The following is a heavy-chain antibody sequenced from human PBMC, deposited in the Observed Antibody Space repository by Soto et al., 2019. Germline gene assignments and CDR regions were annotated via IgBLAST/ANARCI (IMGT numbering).Heavy chain of an antibody. CDR3: ARSQANFYYYYGMEV. J-gene: IGHJ6*02. CDR1: GGSISSSSYY. Sequence: SETLSLTCTVSGGSISSSSYYWGWIRQPPGKGLEWIGSIYYSGSTYYNPSLKSRVTISVDTSKNQFSLKLSSVTAADTAVYYCARSQANFYYYYGMEVWGQGTTVTVSS. CDR2: IYYSGST. V-gene: IGHV4-39*01.